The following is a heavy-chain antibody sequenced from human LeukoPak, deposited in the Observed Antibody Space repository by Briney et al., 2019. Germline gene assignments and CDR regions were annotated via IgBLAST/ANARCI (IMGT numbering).Heavy chain of an antibody. CDR3: ARTGGYYDSSGYFRYYYYYMDV. D-gene: IGHD3-22*01. J-gene: IGHJ6*03. CDR2: INHSGST. V-gene: IGHV4-34*01. Sequence: SETLSLTCAVYGGSFSGYYWSWIRQPPGKGLEWIGEINHSGSTNYNPSLKSRVTISVDTSKNQFSLKLSSVTAADTAVYYCARTGGYYDSSGYFRYYYYYMDVWGKGTTVTVSS. CDR1: GGSFSGYY.